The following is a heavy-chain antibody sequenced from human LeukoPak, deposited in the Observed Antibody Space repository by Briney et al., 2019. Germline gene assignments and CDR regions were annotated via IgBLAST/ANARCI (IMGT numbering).Heavy chain of an antibody. CDR2: MNPNSGNT. D-gene: IGHD5-24*01. V-gene: IGHV1-8*01. CDR1: VYTFTSYD. Sequence: GASVKLSFKAAVYTFTSYDINWVRQATGQGLGWRGWMNPNSGNTGYAQKFQGRVIMTRNTSISTAYMELRSLRSEDTAVYYCAREMATKAYVIDYWGQGTLVTVSS. CDR3: AREMATKAYVIDY. J-gene: IGHJ4*02.